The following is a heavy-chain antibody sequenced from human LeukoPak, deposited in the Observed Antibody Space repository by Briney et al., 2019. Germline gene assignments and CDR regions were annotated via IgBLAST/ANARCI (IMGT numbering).Heavy chain of an antibody. D-gene: IGHD3-22*01. V-gene: IGHV3-30*04. CDR2: ISYDGSDK. CDR3: ARDRERYYDSSGYFAY. Sequence: GGSLRLSCAASGFTFSNYAMHWVRQAPGKGLEWVAVISYDGSDKYYEDSVKGRFTVSRDNSKNRLYLQMNSLREDTAVYYCARDRERYYDSSGYFAYWGQGTLVTVSS. J-gene: IGHJ4*02. CDR1: GFTFSNYA.